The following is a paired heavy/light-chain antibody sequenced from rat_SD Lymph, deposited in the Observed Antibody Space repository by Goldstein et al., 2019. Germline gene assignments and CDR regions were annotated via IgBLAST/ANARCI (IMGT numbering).Heavy chain of an antibody. D-gene: IGHD1-11*01. CDR3: TTAEGIPLYYFDY. J-gene: IGHJ2*01. V-gene: IGHV5-20*01. Sequence: EVQLVESGGGLVQPGRSLKLSCAASGFTFSDYYMAWVRQAPTKGLEWVASISYDGGSTYYRDSVKGRFTISRDNAKSSLYLQMDSLRSEDTATYYCTTAEGIPLYYFDYWGQGVMVTVSS. CDR1: GFTFSDYY. CDR2: ISYDGGST.
Light chain of an antibody. CDR3: QQHNEYPPT. CDR2: SGS. CDR1: KSISKY. Sequence: DVQMTQSPSNLAASPGESVSINCKASKSISKYLAWYQQKPGKANKLLIYSGSTLQSGTPSRFSGSGSGTDFTLTIRNLEPEDFGLYYCQQHNEYPPTFGAGTKLELK. V-gene: IGKV16S1*01. J-gene: IGKJ2-1*01.